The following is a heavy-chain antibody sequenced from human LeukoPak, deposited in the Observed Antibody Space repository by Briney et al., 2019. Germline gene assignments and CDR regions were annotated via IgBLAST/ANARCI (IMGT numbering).Heavy chain of an antibody. V-gene: IGHV4-4*07. CDR2: IYTSGST. D-gene: IGHD3-10*01. CDR1: GGSISSYY. Sequence: SETLSLTCTVSGGSISSYYWSWIRQPAGKGLERIGRIYTSGSTNYNPSLKSRVTMSVDASKNQFSLKLSSVTAADTAVYYCAREIDYYYGSGSYPLFDYWGQGTLVTVSS. CDR3: AREIDYYYGSGSYPLFDY. J-gene: IGHJ4*02.